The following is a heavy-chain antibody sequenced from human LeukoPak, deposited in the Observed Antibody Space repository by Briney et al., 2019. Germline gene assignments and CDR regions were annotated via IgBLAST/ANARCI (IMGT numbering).Heavy chain of an antibody. V-gene: IGHV3-30*18. J-gene: IGHJ4*02. D-gene: IGHD3-10*01. CDR3: AKVHGPCYYGSGSYYDY. Sequence: PGRSLRLSCAASGFTFSSYGMHWVRQAPGKGLEWVAVISYDGSNKYYADSVKGRFTISRDNSKNTLYLQMNSLRAEDTAVYYCAKVHGPCYYGSGSYYDYWGQGTLVTVSS. CDR2: ISYDGSNK. CDR1: GFTFSSYG.